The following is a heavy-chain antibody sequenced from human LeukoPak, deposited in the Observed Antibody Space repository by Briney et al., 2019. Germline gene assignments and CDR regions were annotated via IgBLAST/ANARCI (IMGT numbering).Heavy chain of an antibody. CDR2: VSPPGGGT. J-gene: IGHJ4*02. CDR1: GFSFSYHG. D-gene: IGHD5-24*01. CDR3: AKRDGYNSGPFDY. V-gene: IGHV3-23*01. Sequence: GGTLRLSYVASGFSFSYHGMNWVRLAPGKGLEWFSGVSPPGGGTYYADSVKGRFTISRDDSRNTLYLQMNSLRTEDTAVYYCAKRDGYNSGPFDYWGQGTLVTVSS.